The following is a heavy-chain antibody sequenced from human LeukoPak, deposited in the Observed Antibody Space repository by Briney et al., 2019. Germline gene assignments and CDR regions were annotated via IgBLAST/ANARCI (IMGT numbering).Heavy chain of an antibody. J-gene: IGHJ3*02. CDR3: ARDVGITIFGVADDAFDI. V-gene: IGHV4-59*01. CDR1: GGSISSYY. Sequence: SETLSLTCTVSGGSISSYYWSWIRQPPGKGLEWIGYIYYSGSTSYNPSLKSRVTLSVDTSKNQFSLKLSSVTAADTAVYYCARDVGITIFGVADDAFDIWGQGTMVTVSS. D-gene: IGHD3-3*01. CDR2: IYYSGST.